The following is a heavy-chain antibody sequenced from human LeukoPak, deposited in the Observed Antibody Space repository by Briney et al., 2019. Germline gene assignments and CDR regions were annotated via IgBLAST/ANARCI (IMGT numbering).Heavy chain of an antibody. J-gene: IGHJ4*02. CDR1: GFTFSSYA. Sequence: PGGSLRLSCAASGFTFSSYAMSWVRQAPGKGLEWVAVISYDGSNKYYADSVKGRFTISRDNSKNTLYLQMNSLRAEDTAVYYCAKNGGAPNTWGGVTYYFDYWGQGTLVTVA. CDR3: AKNGGAPNTWGGVTYYFDY. V-gene: IGHV3-30*18. D-gene: IGHD2-21*01. CDR2: ISYDGSNK.